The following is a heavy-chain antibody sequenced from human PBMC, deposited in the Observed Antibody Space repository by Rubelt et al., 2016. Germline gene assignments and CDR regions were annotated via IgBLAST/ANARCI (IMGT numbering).Heavy chain of an antibody. Sequence: QVQLQESGPGLVKPSETLSLTCTVAGGSITNYYGTWIRQPPGKGLEWHGYISYSGKTSYSPSLKSRLVISVDTAENKFSLKVSSVTAADTAVYYCARKGRSSVGHFDYWGQGILVTVSS. V-gene: IGHV4-59*06. CDR1: GGSITNYY. CDR2: ISYSGKT. CDR3: ARKGRSSVGHFDY. J-gene: IGHJ4*02.